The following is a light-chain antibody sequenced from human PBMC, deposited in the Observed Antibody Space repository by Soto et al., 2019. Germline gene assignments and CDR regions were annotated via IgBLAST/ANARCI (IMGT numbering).Light chain of an antibody. J-gene: IGKJ1*01. CDR1: QSVLDNSKNY. Sequence: DIVMTQSPESLAVSLGERATINCKSSQSVLDNSKNYLAWYQQKPGQPPKLLIHWASTRVSGVPDRFSGSGSGTDFTLTISSLQAEDVAVYYCQRYFGLPWTFGQGTKVEI. CDR2: WAS. V-gene: IGKV4-1*01. CDR3: QRYFGLPWT.